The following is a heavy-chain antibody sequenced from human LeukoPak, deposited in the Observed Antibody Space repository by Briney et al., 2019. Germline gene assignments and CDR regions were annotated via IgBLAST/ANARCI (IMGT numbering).Heavy chain of an antibody. CDR3: ARPHYESSGLYVDAFDI. CDR2: INPNRGGT. D-gene: IGHD3-22*01. CDR1: GYTLTSYY. J-gene: IGHJ3*02. V-gene: IGHV1-2*06. Sequence: ASMRVSCKASGYTLTSYYLHWVRQAAGQGLEWMGRINPNRGGTTYAQKLQGRVTMTRATSIGTAYMKLSSLRSDDTAVYYCARPHYESSGLYVDAFDIWGQGTMVTVSS.